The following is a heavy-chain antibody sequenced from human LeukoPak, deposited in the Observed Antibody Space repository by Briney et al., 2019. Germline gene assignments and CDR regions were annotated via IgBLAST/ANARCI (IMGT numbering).Heavy chain of an antibody. D-gene: IGHD3-10*01. J-gene: IGHJ6*03. CDR2: IWYDGSKE. CDR3: ARDRYYGSENYYYYYYMDV. Sequence: PGRSLRLSCAASGFIFSSYGMHWVRQAPGKGLEWVAVIWYDGSKEYYADSVKGRFTISRDNSQNTLYLQMNSLRAEDTAVYYCARDRYYGSENYYYYYYMDVWGKGTTVTVSS. CDR1: GFIFSSYG. V-gene: IGHV3-33*01.